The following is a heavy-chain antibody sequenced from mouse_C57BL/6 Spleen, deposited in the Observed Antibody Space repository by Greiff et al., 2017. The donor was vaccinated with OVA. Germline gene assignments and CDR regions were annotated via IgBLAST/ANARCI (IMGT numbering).Heavy chain of an antibody. CDR2: IYPRSGNT. Sequence: QVQLQQSGAELARPGASVKLSCKASSYTFTSYGISWVKQRTGQGLEWIGEIYPRSGNTYYNEKFKGKTTLTADKSSSTAYMELRSLTSEDSAVYFCARETAQASFAYWGQGTLVTVSA. D-gene: IGHD3-2*02. V-gene: IGHV1-81*01. J-gene: IGHJ3*01. CDR1: SYTFTSYG. CDR3: ARETAQASFAY.